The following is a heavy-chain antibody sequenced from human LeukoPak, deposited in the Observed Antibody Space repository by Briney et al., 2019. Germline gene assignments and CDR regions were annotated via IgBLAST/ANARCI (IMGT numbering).Heavy chain of an antibody. CDR1: GDSINAYN. CDR3: ARRFDS. J-gene: IGHJ4*02. Sequence: SETLSLTCTVSGDSINAYNWNWVRQPPGKGLEWIGYIYYSGSTDYNPSLKTRVTISVDTSRNQFSLRLTSVTAADTAVYYCARRFDSWGPGILVTVSS. V-gene: IGHV4-59*08. CDR2: IYYSGST.